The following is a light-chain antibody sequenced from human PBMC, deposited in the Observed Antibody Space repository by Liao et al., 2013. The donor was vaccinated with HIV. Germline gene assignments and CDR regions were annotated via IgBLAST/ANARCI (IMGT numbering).Light chain of an antibody. CDR3: QLWDRSSAHPCV. V-gene: IGLV3-21*04. CDR2: HET. CDR1: NIGSKS. J-gene: IGLJ1*01. Sequence: SYELTQPPSVSVAPGKTATITCGGNNIGSKSVHWYQQKSGQAPVLVIFHETDRPSGISDRFSGSTSENTATLTISRAEAGDEADYYCQLWDRSSAHPCVFGPGTKVTVL.